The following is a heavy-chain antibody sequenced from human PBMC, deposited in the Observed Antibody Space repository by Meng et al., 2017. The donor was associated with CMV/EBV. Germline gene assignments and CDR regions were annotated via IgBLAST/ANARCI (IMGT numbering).Heavy chain of an antibody. D-gene: IGHD5-18*01. CDR3: ARDGYSYGRWDAFDI. CDR2: IYYSGST. J-gene: IGHJ3*02. V-gene: IGHV4-59*01. Sequence: SETLSLTCTVSGGSISSYYWSWIRQPPGKGLEWIGYIYYSGSTNYNPSLKSRVTISVDTSKNQFSLKLSSVTAADTAVYYCARDGYSYGRWDAFDIWGQGTMVTVSS. CDR1: GGSISSYY.